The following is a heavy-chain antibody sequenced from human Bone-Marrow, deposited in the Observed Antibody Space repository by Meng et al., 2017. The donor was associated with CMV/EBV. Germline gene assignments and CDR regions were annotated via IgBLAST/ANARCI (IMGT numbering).Heavy chain of an antibody. V-gene: IGHV1-18*01. Sequence: ASVKVSCKASGYTFTSYGISWVRQAPGQGLEWMGWISAYNGNTNYAQKLQGRVTMTTDTSTSTAYMELRSLRSDDTAVYYCARDEGNDVRSYYYGMDVWGQGTTVTVSS. CDR1: GYTFTSYG. D-gene: IGHD1-1*01. CDR2: ISAYNGNT. J-gene: IGHJ6*02. CDR3: ARDEGNDVRSYYYGMDV.